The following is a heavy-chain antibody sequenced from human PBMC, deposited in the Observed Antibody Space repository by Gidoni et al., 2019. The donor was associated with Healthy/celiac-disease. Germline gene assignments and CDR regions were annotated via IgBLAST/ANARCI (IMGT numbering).Heavy chain of an antibody. D-gene: IGHD3-10*01. J-gene: IGHJ6*02. CDR1: GFPFSSYG. CDR2: IWYDGSNK. V-gene: IGHV3-33*01. CDR3: AREYGSGDLYGMDV. Sequence: QVQLVESGGGVVQPGRSLRLSCAASGFPFSSYGMHWVRQAPGKGLEWVAVIWYDGSNKYDADSVKGRFTISRDNSKNTLYLQMNSLRAEDTAVYYCAREYGSGDLYGMDVWGQGTTVTVSS.